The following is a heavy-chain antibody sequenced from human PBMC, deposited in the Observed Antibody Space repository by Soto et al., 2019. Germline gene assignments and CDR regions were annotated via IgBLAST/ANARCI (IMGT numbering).Heavy chain of an antibody. CDR3: AREAVAGPGFGMDV. CDR1: GDSVSSNSAA. J-gene: IGHJ6*02. D-gene: IGHD6-19*01. CDR2: TYYRSKWYN. Sequence: PSQTLSLTCVISGDSVSSNSAALNLIMQSPSRGLEWLGRTYYRSKWYNDYAVSVKSRITINPDTSKNQFSLQLNSVTPEDTAVYYCAREAVAGPGFGMDVWGQGTTVTVSS. V-gene: IGHV6-1*01.